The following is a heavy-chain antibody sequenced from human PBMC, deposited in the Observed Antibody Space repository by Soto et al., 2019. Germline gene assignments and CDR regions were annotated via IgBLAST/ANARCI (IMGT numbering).Heavy chain of an antibody. J-gene: IGHJ4*02. CDR1: GGTFSSYA. D-gene: IGHD3-22*01. V-gene: IGHV1-69*13. Sequence: ASVKVSCKASGGTFSSYAISWVRQAPGQGLEWMGGIIPIFGTANYAQKFQGRVTITADESTSTAYMELSSLRSEDTAVYYCARWKHYYDSSGYSLSASYFDYCGQGTLVTVSS. CDR2: IIPIFGTA. CDR3: ARWKHYYDSSGYSLSASYFDY.